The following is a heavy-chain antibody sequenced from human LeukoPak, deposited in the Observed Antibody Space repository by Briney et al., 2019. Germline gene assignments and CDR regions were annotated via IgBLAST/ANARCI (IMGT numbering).Heavy chain of an antibody. CDR1: GFTFSSYA. V-gene: IGHV3-23*01. J-gene: IGHJ4*02. CDR3: AKGGRGTAAVPGY. Sequence: AGSLRLSCAASGFTFSSYAMSWVRQAPGKGLEWVSAISGSGGSTYYADSVKGRFTISRDNSKNTPYLQMNSLRAEDTAVYYCAKGGRGTAAVPGYWGQGTLVTVSS. CDR2: ISGSGGST. D-gene: IGHD6-13*01.